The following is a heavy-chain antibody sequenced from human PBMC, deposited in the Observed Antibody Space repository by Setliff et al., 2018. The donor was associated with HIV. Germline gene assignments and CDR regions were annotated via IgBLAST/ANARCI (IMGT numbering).Heavy chain of an antibody. CDR1: GDSITNDDCY. Sequence: KTSETLSLTCTVSGDSITNDDCYWGWIRQPPGMGLEWIAIIHYNGRTYYDPSLKSRVTIFVDTSKTQFYLKLRSVTASDTAVYYCARYTPKVDWFDPWGQGTLVTVSS. V-gene: IGHV4-39*01. CDR2: IHYNGRT. J-gene: IGHJ5*02. D-gene: IGHD2-2*02. CDR3: ARYTPKVDWFDP.